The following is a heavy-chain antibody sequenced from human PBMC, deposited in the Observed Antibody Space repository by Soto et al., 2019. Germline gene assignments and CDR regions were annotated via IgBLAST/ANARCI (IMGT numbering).Heavy chain of an antibody. CDR2: INPDSGDP. V-gene: IGHV1-2*02. D-gene: IGHD6-13*01. Sequence: AGVKVSGKGCGCTLSDYYVQGVRQAAGQGGEWMGWINPDSGDPHLLQTFQGRPSQTRDTHINAADLALRWLRSGDTAVYFCIREGGGIAAAGEGNDAFDIWGQGTKVTVSS. CDR1: GCTLSDYY. CDR3: IREGGGIAAAGEGNDAFDI. J-gene: IGHJ3*02.